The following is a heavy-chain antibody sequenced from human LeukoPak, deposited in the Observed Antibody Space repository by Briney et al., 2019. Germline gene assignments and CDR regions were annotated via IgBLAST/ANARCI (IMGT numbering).Heavy chain of an antibody. CDR2: IKQDGSEK. CDR3: ARDSSGYPNWFDP. Sequence: PGGSLRLSCGASGFPLSCYLMSYVRQAPGRGLEWVANIKQDGSEKYYVDSVKGRFTISRDNAKNSLYLQMNSLRAEDTAVYYCARDSSGYPNWFDPWGQGTLVTVSS. J-gene: IGHJ5*02. D-gene: IGHD3-22*01. CDR1: GFPLSCYL. V-gene: IGHV3-7*01.